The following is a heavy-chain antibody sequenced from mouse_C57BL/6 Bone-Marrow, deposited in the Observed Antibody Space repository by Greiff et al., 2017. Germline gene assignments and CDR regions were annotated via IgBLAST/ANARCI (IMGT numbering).Heavy chain of an antibody. CDR2: INPNNGGT. CDR1: GYTFTDYN. V-gene: IGHV1-18*01. CDR3: ARRDYYYGSSYVHAMDY. J-gene: IGHJ4*01. Sequence: EVQVVESGPELVKPGASVKIPCKASGYTFTDYNMDWVKQSHGKSLEWIGDINPNNGGTIYNQKFKGKATLTVDKSSSTAYMELRSLTSEDTAVYYCARRDYYYGSSYVHAMDYWGQGTSVTVSS. D-gene: IGHD1-1*01.